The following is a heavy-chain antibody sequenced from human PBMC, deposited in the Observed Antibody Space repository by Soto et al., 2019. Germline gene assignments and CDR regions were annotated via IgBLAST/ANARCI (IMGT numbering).Heavy chain of an antibody. Sequence: SPTLSLTCASSGERFSSNIAGWNWVRQTPSRGLEWLGRTYYKSKWFNNYAVSVKSRITINPDTSQNQFSLQLDSVTPEDTAVYYCARGSWDDVSGHYYMDVWGKGTTVPVSS. CDR3: ARGSWDDVSGHYYMDV. D-gene: IGHD5-12*01. V-gene: IGHV6-1*01. CDR1: GERFSSNIAG. CDR2: TYYKSKWFN. J-gene: IGHJ6*03.